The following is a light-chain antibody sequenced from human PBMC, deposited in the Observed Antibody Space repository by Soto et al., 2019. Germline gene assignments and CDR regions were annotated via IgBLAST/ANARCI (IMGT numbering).Light chain of an antibody. V-gene: IGKV1-27*01. CDR1: QDIRNF. Sequence: DIPMTQSPTSLSASVGDRVTITCRASQDIRNFVAWYQQKPGKAPKLLIYAASTLQSGVPSRFSGSGSGTDFSLTINSLPPEDVATYSCQKYSSVPVFGPGTKVEIK. CDR2: AAS. J-gene: IGKJ3*01. CDR3: QKYSSVPV.